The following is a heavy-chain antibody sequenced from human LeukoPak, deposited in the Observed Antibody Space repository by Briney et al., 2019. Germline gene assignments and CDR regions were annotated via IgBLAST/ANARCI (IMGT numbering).Heavy chain of an antibody. CDR1: GVSVSSTNYY. Sequence: SETLSLTCTVSGVSVSSTNYYWTWIPQPAGKGLEWIGRIYTTGSPSYSPSLKSRATISVDTSTNQFSLKLTSVSAADTAVYYCARDRGITTARGVPSWFDPWGQGILVTVSS. D-gene: IGHD3-10*01. CDR3: ARDRGITTARGVPSWFDP. CDR2: IYTTGSP. V-gene: IGHV4-61*02. J-gene: IGHJ5*02.